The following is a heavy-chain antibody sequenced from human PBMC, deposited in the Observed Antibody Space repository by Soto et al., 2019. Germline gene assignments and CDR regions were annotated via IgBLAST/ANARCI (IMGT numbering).Heavy chain of an antibody. D-gene: IGHD4-17*01. CDR2: ISGSGGST. V-gene: IGHV3-23*01. J-gene: IGHJ5*02. CDR3: AKTWLDTVTLST. Sequence: PGGSLRLSCAASGFTFSSYAMSWVRQAPGKGLEWVSAISGSGGSTYYADSVKGRFTISRDNSKNTLYLQMNSLRAEDTAVYYSAKTWLDTVTLSTWGQGTLVTVSS. CDR1: GFTFSSYA.